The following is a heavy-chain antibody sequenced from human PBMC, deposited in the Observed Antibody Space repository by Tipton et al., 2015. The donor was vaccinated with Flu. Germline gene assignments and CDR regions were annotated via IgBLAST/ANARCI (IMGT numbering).Heavy chain of an antibody. J-gene: IGHJ5*02. Sequence: TLSLTCSVSGGSINSYFWSWIRQPPGKGLEWIGYIYYNGRTNYNPSLKSRVTISVDMSKNQFSLRLTSVTAADTAVYYCARSLELRFLEWLTWGQGTLVTVSS. CDR1: GGSINSYF. V-gene: IGHV4-59*08. CDR2: IYYNGRT. CDR3: ARSLELRFLEWLT. D-gene: IGHD3-3*01.